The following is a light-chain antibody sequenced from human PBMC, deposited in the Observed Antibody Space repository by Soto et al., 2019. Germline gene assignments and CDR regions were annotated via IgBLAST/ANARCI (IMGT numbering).Light chain of an antibody. V-gene: IGLV2-14*01. CDR3: NSYTSRNTYG. CDR1: SSDVGAHNF. Sequence: QSVLTQPASVSGSPGQAITISCSGSSSDVGAHNFVSWYQHHPGKAPKLMIYEVSNRPSGVSNRFSGSKSGNTAALTISGLQAEDEADYYCNSYTSRNTYGFGSGTKGTVL. J-gene: IGLJ1*01. CDR2: EVS.